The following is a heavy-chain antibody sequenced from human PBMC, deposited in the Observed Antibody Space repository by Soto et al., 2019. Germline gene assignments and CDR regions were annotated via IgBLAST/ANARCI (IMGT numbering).Heavy chain of an antibody. Sequence: QVQLVQSGAEVKKPGSSVKVSCKASGGTFSSYAISWVRQAPGQGLEWMGGIIPIFGTANYAQKFQGRVTITDDKSTSTAYMELSSLRSEDTAVYYCARVSGHSSWEYNWFDPWGQGTLVTVSS. D-gene: IGHD6-13*01. CDR2: IIPIFGTA. V-gene: IGHV1-69*06. CDR1: GGTFSSYA. CDR3: ARVSGHSSWEYNWFDP. J-gene: IGHJ5*02.